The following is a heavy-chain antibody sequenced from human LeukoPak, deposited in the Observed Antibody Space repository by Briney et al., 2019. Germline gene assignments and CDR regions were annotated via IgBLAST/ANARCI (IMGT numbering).Heavy chain of an antibody. J-gene: IGHJ3*02. CDR3: ARVGFRTYYYDSSGYYYGFGAFDI. CDR2: ISSSSSYI. CDR1: GYSISSGYY. V-gene: IGHV3-21*01. D-gene: IGHD3-22*01. Sequence: QSSETLSLTCTVSGYSISSGYYWGWIRQPPGKGLEWVSSISSSSSYIYYADSVKGRFTISRDNAKNSLYLQMNSLRAEDTAVYYCARVGFRTYYYDSSGYYYGFGAFDIWGQGTMVTVSS.